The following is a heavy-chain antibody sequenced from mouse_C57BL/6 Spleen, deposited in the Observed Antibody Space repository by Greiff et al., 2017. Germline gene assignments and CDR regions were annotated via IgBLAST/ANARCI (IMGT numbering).Heavy chain of an antibody. CDR2: IDPSDGET. CDR3: ATSDYGIRYDY. V-gene: IGHV1-52*01. D-gene: IGHD2-4*01. CDR1: GYTFTSYW. J-gene: IGHJ2*01. Sequence: VQLQQPGAELVRPGSSVKLSCKASGYTFTSYWMHWVKQRPIQGLEWIGNIDPSDGETDYNQKFKDKATLTVDKSSSTAHMQLSSLTSEDSAVSCCATSDYGIRYDYWGQGTTLTGSS.